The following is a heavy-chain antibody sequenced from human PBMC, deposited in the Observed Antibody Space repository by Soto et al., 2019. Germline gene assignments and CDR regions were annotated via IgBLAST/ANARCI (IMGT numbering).Heavy chain of an antibody. J-gene: IGHJ6*02. CDR3: AREYTAWPLAYGLDV. CDR2: ISSRSDI. D-gene: IGHD2-2*02. V-gene: IGHV3-21*01. CDR1: GFTFSTYS. Sequence: VGSLRLSCVGSGFTFSTYSINWVRQAPGKGLEWVSSISSRSDIYYADSVKGRFTISRDNAKNSVSLQMNSLRAEDTAVYYCAREYTAWPLAYGLDVWGQGTTVTVSS.